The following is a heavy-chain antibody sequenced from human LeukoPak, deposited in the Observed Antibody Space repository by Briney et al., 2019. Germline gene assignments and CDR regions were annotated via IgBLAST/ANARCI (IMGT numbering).Heavy chain of an antibody. D-gene: IGHD1-26*01. J-gene: IGHJ6*03. V-gene: IGHV4-61*02. CDR1: DGSISSGSYY. CDR3: ARVSGSYGYYYYYMDV. CDR2: IYTSGST. Sequence: SETLSLTCTVSDGSISSGSYYWSWIRQPAGKGLEWIGRIYTSGSTNYNPSLKSRVTISVDTSKNQFSLKLNSVTAADTAVYYCARVSGSYGYYYYYMDVWGKGTTVTISS.